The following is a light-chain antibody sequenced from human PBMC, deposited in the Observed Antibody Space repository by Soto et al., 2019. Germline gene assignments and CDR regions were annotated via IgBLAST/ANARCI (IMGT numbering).Light chain of an antibody. J-gene: IGKJ1*01. Sequence: EIVMTQSTCTLSLSPWERSALSFVASQSVSSSYLAWYQQKPGQAPRLLIYGASNRATGIPDRFSGSGSGTDFTLTISRLEPEDFAVYYCQQYGSSGTFGQGTKVDIK. CDR2: GAS. CDR1: QSVSSSY. V-gene: IGKV3-20*01. CDR3: QQYGSSGT.